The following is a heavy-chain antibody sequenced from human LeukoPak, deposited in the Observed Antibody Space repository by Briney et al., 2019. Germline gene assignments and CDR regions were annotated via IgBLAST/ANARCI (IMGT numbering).Heavy chain of an antibody. J-gene: IGHJ4*02. D-gene: IGHD6-19*01. CDR2: MNPNSGNT. CDR1: GYTFTSYD. Sequence: ASVKVSCKASGYTFTSYDINWVRQATGQGLEWMGWMNPNSGNTGYARKFQGRVTITRNTSISTAYMELSSLRSEDTAVYYCARGRHSSGWSLWDSRQYYFDYWGQGTLVTVSS. CDR3: ARGRHSSGWSLWDSRQYYFDY. V-gene: IGHV1-8*03.